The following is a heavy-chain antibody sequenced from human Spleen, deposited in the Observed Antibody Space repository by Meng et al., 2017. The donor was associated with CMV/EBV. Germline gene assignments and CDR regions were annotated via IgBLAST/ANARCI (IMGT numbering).Heavy chain of an antibody. CDR1: GYSFTSYW. Sequence: KVSCKGSGYSFTSYWIAWVRQMLGQGLEWMGFVYPGDSDAKYSPSFQGRVTFSIDMSINTAYLHWADLEASDTAKYYCARHLLETMTSPYAYWGQGTPVTVSS. CDR2: VYPGDSDA. V-gene: IGHV5-51*01. D-gene: IGHD3-3*01. J-gene: IGHJ4*02. CDR3: ARHLLETMTSPYAY.